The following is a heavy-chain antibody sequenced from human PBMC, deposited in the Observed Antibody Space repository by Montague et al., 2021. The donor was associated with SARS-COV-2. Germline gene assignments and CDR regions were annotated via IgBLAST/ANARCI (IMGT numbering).Heavy chain of an antibody. J-gene: IGHJ4*02. V-gene: IGHV4-31*03. CDR3: ARVRGLTIFGVVGPFDY. CDR2: IYYSGST. D-gene: IGHD3-3*01. Sequence: TLSLTCTVSGGPISSGGYYWSWIRQHPGKGLEWIGYIYYSGSTYYNPSLKSRDTISVDTSTNQFSLMLGSVTAADTAVYYCARVRGLTIFGVVGPFDYWGQGTLVTVSS. CDR1: GGPISSGGYY.